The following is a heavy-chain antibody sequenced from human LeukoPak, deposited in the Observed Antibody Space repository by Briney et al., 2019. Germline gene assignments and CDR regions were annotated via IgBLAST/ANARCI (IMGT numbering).Heavy chain of an antibody. V-gene: IGHV1-2*02. CDR1: GYTFTGYY. D-gene: IGHD6-19*01. Sequence: ASVKVSCKASGYTFTGYYMHWVRQAPGQGLEWMGWINPNSGGTNYAQKFQGRVTMTRDTSISTAYMELSRLRSDDTAVYYCARTRTRDSSGWSWFDPWGRGTLVTVSS. CDR2: INPNSGGT. J-gene: IGHJ5*02. CDR3: ARTRTRDSSGWSWFDP.